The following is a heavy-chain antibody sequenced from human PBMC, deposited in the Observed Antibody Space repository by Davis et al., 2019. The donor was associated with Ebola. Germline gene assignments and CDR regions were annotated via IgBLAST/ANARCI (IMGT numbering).Heavy chain of an antibody. J-gene: IGHJ4*02. D-gene: IGHD6-13*01. V-gene: IGHV4-39*01. Sequence: SETLSLTCTVSGGSIISSSSYWGWIRQPPGKGLEWIGSIYYSGSTYYNPSLKSRVTISVDTSKNQFSLKLSSVTAADTAVYYCARRVRVSSLHFDYWGQGTLVTVSS. CDR2: IYYSGST. CDR1: GGSIISSSSY. CDR3: ARRVRVSSLHFDY.